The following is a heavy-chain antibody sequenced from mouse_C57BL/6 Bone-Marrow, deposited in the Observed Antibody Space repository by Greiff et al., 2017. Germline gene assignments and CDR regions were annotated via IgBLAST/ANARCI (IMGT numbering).Heavy chain of an antibody. V-gene: IGHV14-1*01. D-gene: IGHD4-1*01. CDR3: TRLGLFDY. J-gene: IGHJ2*01. CDR1: GFNIKDYY. Sequence: EVQLVESGAELVRPGASVKLSCTASGFNIKDYYMHWVKQRPEQGLEWIGRIDPEDGDTEYAPKFQGKATMTADTPSNTAYLQLSSLTSEDTAVYYCTRLGLFDYWGQGTTLTVSS. CDR2: IDPEDGDT.